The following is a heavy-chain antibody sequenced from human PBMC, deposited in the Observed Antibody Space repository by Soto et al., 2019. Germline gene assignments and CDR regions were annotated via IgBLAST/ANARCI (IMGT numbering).Heavy chain of an antibody. CDR3: AREWYCSSTSCSHSWFDP. Sequence: QVQLVQSGAEVKKPGASVKVSCKASGYTFTGCYMHWVRQAPGQGLEWMGWINPNSGGTNYAQKFQGWVTMTRDTSISTAYMELSRLRSDDTAVYYCAREWYCSSTSCSHSWFDPWGQGTLVTVSS. J-gene: IGHJ5*02. CDR1: GYTFTGCY. D-gene: IGHD2-2*01. CDR2: INPNSGGT. V-gene: IGHV1-2*04.